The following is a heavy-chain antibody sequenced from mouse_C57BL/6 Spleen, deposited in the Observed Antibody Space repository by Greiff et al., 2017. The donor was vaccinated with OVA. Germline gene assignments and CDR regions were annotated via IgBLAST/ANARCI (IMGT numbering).Heavy chain of an antibody. V-gene: IGHV3-6*01. D-gene: IGHD3-2*02. CDR2: ISYDGSN. CDR1: GYSITSGYY. J-gene: IGHJ2*01. Sequence: VQLKESGPGLVKPSQSLSLTCSVTGYSITSGYYWNWIRQFPGNKLEWMGYISYDGSNNYNPSLKNRISITRDTSKNQFFLKLNSVTTEDTATYYCARLDSSGYVYYFDYWGQGTTLTVSS. CDR3: ARLDSSGYVYYFDY.